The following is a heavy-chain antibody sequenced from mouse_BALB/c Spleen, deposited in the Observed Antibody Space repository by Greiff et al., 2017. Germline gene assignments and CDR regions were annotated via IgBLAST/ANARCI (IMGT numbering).Heavy chain of an antibody. CDR1: GFTFTDYY. CDR2: IRNKANGYTT. Sequence: EVHLVESGGGLVQPGGSLRLSCATSGFTFTDYYMSWVRQPPGKALEWLGFIRNKANGYTTEYSASVKGRFIVSRDTSQSILYLQMNALRAEDTAIYYCARDARLAWFAYWGQGTLVTVSA. D-gene: IGHD3-2*02. J-gene: IGHJ3*01. V-gene: IGHV7-3*02. CDR3: ARDARLAWFAY.